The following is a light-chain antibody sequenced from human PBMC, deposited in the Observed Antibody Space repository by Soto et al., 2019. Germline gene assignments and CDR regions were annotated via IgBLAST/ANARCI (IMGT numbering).Light chain of an antibody. J-gene: IGKJ1*01. CDR2: GAS. Sequence: DIVMTQSPDTLSVSPGERATLSCRASQSVSTNLAWYQQKPGQAPRLLVYGASTRASGIPARFIGSGSGTEFTLTISSLQSEDFAVYFCQQNNNWPTFGQGTKV. V-gene: IGKV3-15*01. CDR1: QSVSTN. CDR3: QQNNNWPT.